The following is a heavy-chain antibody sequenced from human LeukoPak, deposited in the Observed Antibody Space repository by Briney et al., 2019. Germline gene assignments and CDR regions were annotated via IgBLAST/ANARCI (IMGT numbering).Heavy chain of an antibody. V-gene: IGHV1-46*01. CDR1: GYTFTGYY. CDR2: INPSGGST. D-gene: IGHD3-3*01. Sequence: ASVKVSCKASGYTFTGYYMHWVRQAPGQGLEWMGIINPSGGSTSYAQKFQGRVTMTRDTSTSTVYMELSSLRSEDTAVYYCAREEERIAIFGVTNSRFDYWGQGTLVTVSS. CDR3: AREEERIAIFGVTNSRFDY. J-gene: IGHJ4*02.